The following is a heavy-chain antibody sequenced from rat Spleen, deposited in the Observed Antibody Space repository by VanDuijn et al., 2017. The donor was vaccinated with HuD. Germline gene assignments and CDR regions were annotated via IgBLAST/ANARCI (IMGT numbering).Heavy chain of an antibody. Sequence: EVQLVETGGGLVQPGRSLKLSCVASGFTFSRYWMYWVRQAPTKGLEWVASISTGGGNTYYRDSVKGRFTISRDNAKNTLYLQMDSLRSEDTATYYCARSSLGFDYWGQGVMVTVSS. CDR3: ARSSLGFDY. D-gene: IGHD5-1*01. CDR1: GFTFSRYW. V-gene: IGHV5S13*01. J-gene: IGHJ2*01. CDR2: ISTGGGNT.